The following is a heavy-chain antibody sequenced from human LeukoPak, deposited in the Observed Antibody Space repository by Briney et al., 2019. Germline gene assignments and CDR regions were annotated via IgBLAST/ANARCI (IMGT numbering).Heavy chain of an antibody. CDR1: GFTFSSYA. CDR3: AKDRKWPGRTDYFDY. Sequence: GGSLRLSCAASGFTFSSYAMSWVRQAPGRGLEWVSAISGSGGSTYYADSVKGRFTISRDNSKNTLYLQMNSLRAEDTAVYYCAKDRKWPGRTDYFDYWGQETLVTVSS. V-gene: IGHV3-23*01. J-gene: IGHJ4*02. CDR2: ISGSGGST. D-gene: IGHD1-1*01.